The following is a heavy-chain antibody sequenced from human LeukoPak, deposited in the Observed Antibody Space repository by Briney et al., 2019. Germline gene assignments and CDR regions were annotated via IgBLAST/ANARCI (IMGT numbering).Heavy chain of an antibody. V-gene: IGHV3-74*01. CDR2: INSDGSST. Sequence: PGGSLRLSCAASGFTVRSNYMSWVRQAPGKGLVWVSRINSDGSSTSYADSVKGRFTISRDNAKNTLYLQMNSLRAEDTAVYYCAREQAAVVDAFDIWGQGTMVTVSS. J-gene: IGHJ3*02. D-gene: IGHD6-19*01. CDR1: GFTVRSNY. CDR3: AREQAAVVDAFDI.